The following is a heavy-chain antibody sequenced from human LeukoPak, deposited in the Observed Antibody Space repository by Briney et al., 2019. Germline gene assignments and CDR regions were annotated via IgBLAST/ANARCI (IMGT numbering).Heavy chain of an antibody. CDR2: ISGSGVTT. D-gene: IGHD1-26*01. CDR3: AKQWVDC. CDR1: GFTFSSYA. V-gene: IGHV3-23*01. Sequence: GGSLRLSCAASGFTFSSYAMSWVRQAPGKGLEWVSAISGSGVTTYYADSVRGRFTISRDNSQNTLYLQMNSLRVEDTALYYCAKQWVDCWGQGTLVTVSS. J-gene: IGHJ4*02.